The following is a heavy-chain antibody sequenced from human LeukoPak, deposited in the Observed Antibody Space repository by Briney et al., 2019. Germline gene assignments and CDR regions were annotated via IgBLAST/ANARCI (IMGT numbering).Heavy chain of an antibody. D-gene: IGHD6-19*01. Sequence: GELLKISCKGSGYTFTRYWIAWVRQMPGKGLEWMAIMNPGDADATYSPSFQGQVTVSVDKSVSTAYLQWSSLRAADTAIYYCARRPTSGQFYFDEWGQGTLVTVPS. V-gene: IGHV5-51*01. CDR3: ARRPTSGQFYFDE. CDR1: GYTFTRYW. J-gene: IGHJ4*02. CDR2: MNPGDADA.